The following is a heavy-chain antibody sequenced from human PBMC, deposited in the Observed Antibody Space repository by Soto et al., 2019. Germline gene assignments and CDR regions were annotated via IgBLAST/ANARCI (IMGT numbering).Heavy chain of an antibody. CDR1: GFTFSSYA. J-gene: IGHJ6*02. D-gene: IGHD4-17*01. V-gene: IGHV3-30-3*01. CDR2: ISYDGSNK. CDR3: ARDPRLRDYYYYGMDV. Sequence: QVQLVESGGGVVQPGRSLRLSCAASGFTFSSYAMHWVRQAPGKGLEWVAVISYDGSNKYYADSVKGRFTISRDNSKNTLYLQMNRLRAEDTAVYYCARDPRLRDYYYYGMDVWGQGTTVTVSS.